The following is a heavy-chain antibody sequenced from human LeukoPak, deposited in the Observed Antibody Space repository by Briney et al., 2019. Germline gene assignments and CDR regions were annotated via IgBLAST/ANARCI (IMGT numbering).Heavy chain of an antibody. CDR3: ARFAAWYCSGGSCYSGWFDP. CDR2: INHSGST. CDR1: GGSFSGYY. Sequence: SETLSLTCAVYGGSFSGYYWSWIRQPPGKELEWIGEINHSGSTNYNPSLKSRVTISVDTSKNQFSLKLSSVTAADTAVYYCARFAAWYCSGGSCYSGWFDPWGQGTLVTVSS. J-gene: IGHJ5*02. V-gene: IGHV4-34*01. D-gene: IGHD2-15*01.